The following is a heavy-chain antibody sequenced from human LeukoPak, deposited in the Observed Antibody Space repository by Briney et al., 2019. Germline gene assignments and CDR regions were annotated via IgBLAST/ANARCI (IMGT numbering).Heavy chain of an antibody. J-gene: IGHJ4*02. CDR1: GFTFSSYW. Sequence: PGGSLRLSCAASGFTFSSYWMSWVRQAPGKGLEWVSAISGSGGSTYYADSVKGRFTISRDNSKNTLYLQMNSLRAEDTAVYYCAKGGIVATIFALFDYWGQGTLVTVSS. CDR3: AKGGIVATIFALFDY. V-gene: IGHV3-23*01. D-gene: IGHD5-12*01. CDR2: ISGSGGST.